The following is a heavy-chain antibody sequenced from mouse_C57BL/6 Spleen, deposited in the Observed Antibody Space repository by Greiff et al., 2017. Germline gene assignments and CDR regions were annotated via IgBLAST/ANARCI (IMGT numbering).Heavy chain of an antibody. J-gene: IGHJ2*01. CDR3: ARWDYYDYDADY. V-gene: IGHV1-82*01. Sequence: QVQLQQSGPELVKPGASVKISCKASGYAFSSSWMNWVKQRPGKGLEWIGRIYPGDGDTNYNGKFKGKATLTADKSSSTAYMQLSSLTSEDSAVYFCARWDYYDYDADYWGQGTTLTVSS. D-gene: IGHD2-4*01. CDR1: GYAFSSSW. CDR2: IYPGDGDT.